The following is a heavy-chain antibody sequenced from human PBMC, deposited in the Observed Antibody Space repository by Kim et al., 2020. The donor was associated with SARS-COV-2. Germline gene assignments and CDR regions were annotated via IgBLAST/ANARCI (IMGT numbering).Heavy chain of an antibody. D-gene: IGHD2-2*01. CDR2: ISYDGSNK. J-gene: IGHJ5*02. Sequence: GGSLRLSCAASGFTFSSYAMHWVRQAPGKGLEWVAVISYDGSNKYYADSVKGRFTISRDNSKNTLYLQMNSLRAEDTAVYYCARENIVVVPAAISRGWFDPWGQGTLVTVSS. V-gene: IGHV3-30-3*01. CDR1: GFTFSSYA. CDR3: ARENIVVVPAAISRGWFDP.